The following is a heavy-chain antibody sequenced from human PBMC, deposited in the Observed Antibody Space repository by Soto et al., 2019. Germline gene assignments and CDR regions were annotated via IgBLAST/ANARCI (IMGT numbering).Heavy chain of an antibody. CDR3: ARDTGTTPRKWYFDY. CDR2: IIPMFGTA. D-gene: IGHD1-1*01. Sequence: QAQLVQSGAEVKKPGSSVKVSCKASGGTFSSYALTWVRQAPGQGLEWMGGIIPMFGTANYAQKFQGRVTITADESTTTAHMELSSLSSEDTAVYYCARDTGTTPRKWYFDYWGQGTLVTVSS. V-gene: IGHV1-69*01. J-gene: IGHJ4*02. CDR1: GGTFSSYA.